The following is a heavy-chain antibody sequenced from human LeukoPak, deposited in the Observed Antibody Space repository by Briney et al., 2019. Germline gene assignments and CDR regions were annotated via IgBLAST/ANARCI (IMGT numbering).Heavy chain of an antibody. J-gene: IGHJ4*02. Sequence: GEPLEISCKGSGYSFTSYWIGWVRQMPGKGLEWVGIIYPGDSDTRYSPSFQGQVTISADKSISTAYLQWSSLRASDSAMYYCARRTSPFDNRNYLYSWGQGNPVSVSS. CDR1: GYSFTSYW. D-gene: IGHD1-1*01. V-gene: IGHV5-51*01. CDR2: IYPGDSDT. CDR3: ARRTSPFDNRNYLYS.